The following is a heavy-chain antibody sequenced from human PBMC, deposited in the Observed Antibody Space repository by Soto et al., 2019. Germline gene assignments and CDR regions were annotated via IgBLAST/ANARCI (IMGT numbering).Heavy chain of an antibody. D-gene: IGHD5-12*01. CDR2: INPNSGGT. CDR3: ARGGPERWLQPYDAFDI. CDR1: GYTFTGYY. Sequence: ASVKVSCKASGYTFTGYYMHWVRQAPGQGLEWMGWINPNSGGTNYAQKFQGRVTMTRDTSISTAYMELSRLRSDDTAVYYCARGGPERWLQPYDAFDIWGQGTMVTVSS. J-gene: IGHJ3*02. V-gene: IGHV1-2*02.